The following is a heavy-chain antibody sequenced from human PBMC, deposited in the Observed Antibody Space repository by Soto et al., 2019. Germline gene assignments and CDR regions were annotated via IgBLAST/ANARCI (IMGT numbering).Heavy chain of an antibody. CDR3: ARGLILWFGELSRRGGYYYYMDV. CDR2: IYDSGNT. V-gene: IGHV4-39*07. Sequence: SETLSLTCTVSGGSVSSSSYYWGWIRQPPGKGLEWIGSIYDSGNTYYNPSLKSRVTISVDTAKKQISLRLSSVTAADTAVYYCARGLILWFGELSRRGGYYYYMDVWGKGTTVTVSS. J-gene: IGHJ6*03. CDR1: GGSVSSSSYY. D-gene: IGHD3-10*01.